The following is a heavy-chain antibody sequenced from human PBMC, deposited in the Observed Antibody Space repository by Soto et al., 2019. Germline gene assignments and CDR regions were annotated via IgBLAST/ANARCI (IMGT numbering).Heavy chain of an antibody. V-gene: IGHV1-18*01. CDR3: ARDQVAAAAGRINGMDV. Sequence: QVQLVQSGAEVKKPGASVKVSCKASGYTFTSYGISWVQQAPGQGLEWMGWISAYNGNTNYAQKLQGRVTMTTDTSTSTAYMELRSLRSDDTAVYYCARDQVAAAAGRINGMDVWGQGTTVTVSS. D-gene: IGHD6-13*01. CDR1: GYTFTSYG. CDR2: ISAYNGNT. J-gene: IGHJ6*02.